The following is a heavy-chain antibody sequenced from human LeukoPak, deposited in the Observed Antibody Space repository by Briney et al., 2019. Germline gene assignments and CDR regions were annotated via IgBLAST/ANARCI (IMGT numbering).Heavy chain of an antibody. V-gene: IGHV3-21*01. J-gene: IGHJ4*02. D-gene: IGHD6-19*01. Sequence: GGSLRLSCAASGFTFSSYSMNWVRQAPGKGLEWVSSISSSSSYIYYADSVKGRFTVSRDNAKNSLYLQMNSLRAEDTAVYYCARDIAVAADYWGQGTLVTVSS. CDR1: GFTFSSYS. CDR2: ISSSSSYI. CDR3: ARDIAVAADY.